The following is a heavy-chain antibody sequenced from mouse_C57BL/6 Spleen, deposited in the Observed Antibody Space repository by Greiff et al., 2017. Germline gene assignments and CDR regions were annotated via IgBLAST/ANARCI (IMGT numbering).Heavy chain of an antibody. V-gene: IGHV1-62-2*01. CDR3: ARHEGSPYAMDY. CDR2: FYPGSGSI. CDR1: GYTFTEYT. J-gene: IGHJ4*01. Sequence: VKLMESGAELVKPGASVKLSCKASGYTFTEYTIHWVKQRSGQGLEWIGWFYPGSGSIKYNEKFKDKATLTADKASITVYMELSRLTSEDSAVYFCARHEGSPYAMDYWGQGTSVTVSS.